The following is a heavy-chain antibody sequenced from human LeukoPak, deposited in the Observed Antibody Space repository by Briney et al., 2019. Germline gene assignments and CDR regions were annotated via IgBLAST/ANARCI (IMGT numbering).Heavy chain of an antibody. CDR3: AKDLYYYDSSGYWYYYGMDV. D-gene: IGHD3-22*01. J-gene: IGHJ6*02. Sequence: GGSLRLSCAASGFTFSSYAMSWVRQAPRKGLEWVSAISGSGGSTYYADSVKGRFTISRDNSKNTLYLQMNSLRAEDTAVYYCAKDLYYYDSSGYWYYYGMDVWGQGTTVTVSS. CDR2: ISGSGGST. CDR1: GFTFSSYA. V-gene: IGHV3-23*01.